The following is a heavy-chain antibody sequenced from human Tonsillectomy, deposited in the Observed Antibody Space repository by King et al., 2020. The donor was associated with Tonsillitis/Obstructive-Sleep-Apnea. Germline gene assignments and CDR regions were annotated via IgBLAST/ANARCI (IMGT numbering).Heavy chain of an antibody. CDR3: AKDLARTFRIAVTGIEY. CDR2: ISWNSGHI. CDR1: GFTFDNYA. D-gene: IGHD6-19*01. Sequence: VQLVESGGNSVQPGRSLRLSCAASGFTFDNYAMHWVRQAPGKGLQWVSSISWNSGHIAYADSVKGRFTISRDNTQTSLYLQMNSLKAEDTAFYYCAKDLARTFRIAVTGIEYWGQGTLVTVSS. V-gene: IGHV3-9*01. J-gene: IGHJ4*02.